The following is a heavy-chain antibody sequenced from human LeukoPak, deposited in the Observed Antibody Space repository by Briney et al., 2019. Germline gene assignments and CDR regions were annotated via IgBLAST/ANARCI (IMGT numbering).Heavy chain of an antibody. V-gene: IGHV3-30-3*01. D-gene: IGHD6-19*01. CDR2: ISYDGSNK. Sequence: GGSLRLSCAASGFTLSSYAMHWVRQAPGKGLEWVAVISYDGSNKYYADSVKGRFTISRDNSKNTLYLQMNSLRAEDTAVYYCARESGSGWYLGYWGQGTLVTVSS. CDR3: ARESGSGWYLGY. CDR1: GFTLSSYA. J-gene: IGHJ4*02.